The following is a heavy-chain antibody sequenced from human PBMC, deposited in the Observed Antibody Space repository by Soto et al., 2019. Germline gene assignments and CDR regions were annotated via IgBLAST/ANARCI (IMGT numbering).Heavy chain of an antibody. CDR1: GFSLSTSGVG. CDR2: IYWDDDK. J-gene: IGHJ4*02. Sequence: QITLKASGPTLVKPTQTLTLTCTFSGFSLSTSGVGVGWIRQPPGKALEWLALIYWDDDKRYSPSLNSRLTITKDTSKNQVVLTMTNMDPVDTATYYCAHRPRGAARFLVYFDYWGQGPLVTVSS. V-gene: IGHV2-5*02. D-gene: IGHD6-6*01. CDR3: AHRPRGAARFLVYFDY.